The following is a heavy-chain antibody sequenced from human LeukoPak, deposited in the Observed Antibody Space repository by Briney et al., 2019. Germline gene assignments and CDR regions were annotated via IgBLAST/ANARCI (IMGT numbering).Heavy chain of an antibody. J-gene: IGHJ4*02. CDR3: ARGYYDFWSGYFYYFDY. D-gene: IGHD3-3*01. V-gene: IGHV4-59*12. Sequence: SETLSLTCTVSGGSFSSYYWTWIRQPPGKVLEWIGYIDHSGTTNYNPSLKSRVSISSDTSKNQFSLKLSSVTAADTAVYYCARGYYDFWSGYFYYFDYWGQGTLVTVSS. CDR1: GGSFSSYY. CDR2: IDHSGTT.